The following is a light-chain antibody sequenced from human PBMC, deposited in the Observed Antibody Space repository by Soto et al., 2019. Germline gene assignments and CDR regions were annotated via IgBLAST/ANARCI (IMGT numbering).Light chain of an antibody. V-gene: IGKV3-11*01. CDR3: QQRSNWKDT. J-gene: IGKJ2*01. CDR2: DAS. CDR1: QSVSSY. Sequence: EIVLTQSPATLSLSPGERATLSCRASQSVSSYLAWYQQKPGQAPRLLIYDASNRATGIPARFSGSGSGTDFTLTISSLEPEDFAFYYCQQRSNWKDTFGHGTKLEIK.